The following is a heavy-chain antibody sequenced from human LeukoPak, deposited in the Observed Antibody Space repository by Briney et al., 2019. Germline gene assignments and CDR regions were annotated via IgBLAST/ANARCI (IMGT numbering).Heavy chain of an antibody. CDR2: IIPIFGTA. V-gene: IGHV1-69*13. CDR3: ARGVVIVGATPSYYYYYYMDV. J-gene: IGHJ6*03. CDR1: GGTFSSYV. Sequence: GASVKVSCKASGGTFSSYVISWVRQAPGQGLEWMGGIIPIFGTANYAQKFQGRVTITADESTSTAYMELSSLRSEDTAVYYCARGVVIVGATPSYYYYYYMDVWGKGTTVTVSS. D-gene: IGHD1-26*01.